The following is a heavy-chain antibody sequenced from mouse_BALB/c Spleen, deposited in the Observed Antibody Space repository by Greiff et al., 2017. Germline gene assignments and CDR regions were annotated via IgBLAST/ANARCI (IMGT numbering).Heavy chain of an antibody. D-gene: IGHD2-14*01. J-gene: IGHJ4*01. V-gene: IGHV5-6-5*01. Sequence: EVQGVESGGGLVKPGGSLKLSCAASGFTFSSYAMSWVRQTPEKRLEWVASISSGGSTYYPDSVKGRFTISRDNARNILYLQMSSLRSEDTAMYYCARGNYRYDDAMDYWGQGTSVTVSS. CDR1: GFTFSSYA. CDR2: ISSGGST. CDR3: ARGNYRYDDAMDY.